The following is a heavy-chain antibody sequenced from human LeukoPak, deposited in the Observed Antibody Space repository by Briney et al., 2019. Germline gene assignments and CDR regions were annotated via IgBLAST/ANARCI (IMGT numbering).Heavy chain of an antibody. CDR2: ISSSSSYI. CDR3: ARGSEGYCSGGCCYYVMDV. CDR1: GFTFNSYT. Sequence: PGGSLRLSCAASGFTFNSYTMNWVRQAPGKGLEWVSYISSSSSYIYYADSVKGRFTISRDNAENSLYLQMNSLRAEDTAVYYCARGSEGYCSGGCCYYVMDVWGQGTTVTVSS. D-gene: IGHD2-15*01. V-gene: IGHV3-21*01. J-gene: IGHJ6*01.